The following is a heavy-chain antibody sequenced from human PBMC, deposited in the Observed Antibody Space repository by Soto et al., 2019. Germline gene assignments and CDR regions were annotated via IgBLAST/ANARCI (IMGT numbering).Heavy chain of an antibody. J-gene: IGHJ4*02. Sequence: GGSLRLSCAASGFTFSSYAMSWVRQAPGKGLEWVSAISGSGGSTYYADSVKGRFTISRDNSKNTLYLQMNSLRAEDTAVYYCAKERPNYYDSSGYSGYWGQGTLVTVSS. CDR2: ISGSGGST. V-gene: IGHV3-23*01. CDR1: GFTFSSYA. D-gene: IGHD3-22*01. CDR3: AKERPNYYDSSGYSGY.